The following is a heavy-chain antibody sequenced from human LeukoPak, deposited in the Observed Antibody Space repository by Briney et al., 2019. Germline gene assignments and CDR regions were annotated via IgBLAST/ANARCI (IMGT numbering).Heavy chain of an antibody. V-gene: IGHV3-33*01. D-gene: IGHD3-22*01. CDR3: ARDYDSSGYPRVLFYYYYYGMDV. CDR2: IWYDGSNK. CDR1: GFTFSSYG. J-gene: IGHJ6*02. Sequence: GGSLRLSCAASGFTFSSYGMHWVRQAPGKGLEWVAVIWYDGSNKYYADSVKGRFTISRDNSKNTLYLQMNSLRAEDTAVYYCARDYDSSGYPRVLFYYYYYGMDVWGQGTTVTVSS.